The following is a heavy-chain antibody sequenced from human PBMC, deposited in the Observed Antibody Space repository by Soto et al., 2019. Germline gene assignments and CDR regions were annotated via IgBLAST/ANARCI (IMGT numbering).Heavy chain of an antibody. D-gene: IGHD3-3*01. CDR3: GRAKSIFGIVTDVYAI. Sequence: QVQLVQSGAEVKKPGSSVTVACMTSGGSFSGYVFTWVRQAPGQGLEWMGRIIPVHNITNYAESLQGRVTISADTSSSTTDMELSTLSSDDTAYYFWGRAKSIFGIVTDVYAIWGQGTMVIVSS. V-gene: IGHV1-69*04. CDR2: IIPVHNIT. J-gene: IGHJ3*02. CDR1: GGSFSGYV.